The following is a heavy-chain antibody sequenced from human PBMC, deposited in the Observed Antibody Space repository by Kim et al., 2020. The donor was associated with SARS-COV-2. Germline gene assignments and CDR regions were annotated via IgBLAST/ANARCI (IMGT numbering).Heavy chain of an antibody. CDR1: GGSVCSPNYY. D-gene: IGHD2-21*02. CDR3: ARGYVVVTAPADY. CDR2: IYTSGDT. Sequence: SETLSLTCSVSGGSVCSPNYYWGWIRQPPGQGLEWVGNIYTSGDTYYNPSLNSRVSISVDRSLNQLSLRLTSVTAADTAVYYCARGYVVVTAPADYWGPGTLVIVSS. V-gene: IGHV4-39*07. J-gene: IGHJ4*02.